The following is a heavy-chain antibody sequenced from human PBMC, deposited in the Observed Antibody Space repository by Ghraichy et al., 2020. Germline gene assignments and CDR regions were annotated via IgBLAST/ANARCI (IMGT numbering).Heavy chain of an antibody. CDR3: ARDPFTYSSGWYHGESNWFYP. J-gene: IGHJ5*02. CDR2: ISGYNGNT. D-gene: IGHD6-19*01. Sequence: ASVKVSCKTSGDTFSNYGISWVRQAPGQGLEWMGWISGYNGNTFYAKKFQGRLTLTTDTSTTIAYMELSSLRSDDTAVYYCARDPFTYSSGWYHGESNWFYPCSQATLVTVSS. V-gene: IGHV1-18*04. CDR1: GDTFSNYG.